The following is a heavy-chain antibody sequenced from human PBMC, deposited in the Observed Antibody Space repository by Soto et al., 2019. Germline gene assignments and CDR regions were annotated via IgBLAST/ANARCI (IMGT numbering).Heavy chain of an antibody. D-gene: IGHD3-10*01. Sequence: GGFLTLSCVASGFTFISYGLHWVRQAPGKGLERVAVISYDGSNKYYADTVKGRFNISRNNSKNTLYLQMNSLSAEDTAVYFCAKDSGPQITMVRGVITSNPLYYYYGMDVWGQGITVTVSS. CDR3: AKDSGPQITMVRGVITSNPLYYYYGMDV. CDR1: GFTFISYG. J-gene: IGHJ6*02. CDR2: ISYDGSNK. V-gene: IGHV3-30*18.